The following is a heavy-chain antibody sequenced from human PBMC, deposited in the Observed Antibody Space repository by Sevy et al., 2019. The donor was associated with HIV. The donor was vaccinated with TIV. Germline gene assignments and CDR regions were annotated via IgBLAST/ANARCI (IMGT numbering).Heavy chain of an antibody. V-gene: IGHV3-23*01. CDR1: GFTFSSYA. Sequence: GGSLRLSCAASGFTFSSYAMSWVRQAPGKGLEWVSAISGSGGSTYYADSVKGRFTISRDNSKNTLYLQMNSLRAEDTAVYYCAKVEGYYYGSGSAGLDPLGQGTLVTVSS. CDR3: AKVEGYYYGSGSAGLDP. J-gene: IGHJ5*02. D-gene: IGHD3-10*01. CDR2: ISGSGGST.